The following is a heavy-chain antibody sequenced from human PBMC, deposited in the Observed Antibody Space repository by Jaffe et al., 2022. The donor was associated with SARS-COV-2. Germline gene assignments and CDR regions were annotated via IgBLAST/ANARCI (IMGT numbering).Heavy chain of an antibody. CDR1: GYTFTNYF. D-gene: IGHD4-17*01. J-gene: IGHJ3*02. CDR2: INLSSGDT. CDR3: TREDTTRAFDI. Sequence: QVQLVQSGAEVKKPGASVRVSCKATGYTFTNYFIHWVRQAPGQGLEWMAIINLSSGDTRHAQKFQGRVTVTGDTSTSTVYMELSSLTSEDTALYYCTREDTTRAFDIWGQGTMVTVSS. V-gene: IGHV1-46*01.